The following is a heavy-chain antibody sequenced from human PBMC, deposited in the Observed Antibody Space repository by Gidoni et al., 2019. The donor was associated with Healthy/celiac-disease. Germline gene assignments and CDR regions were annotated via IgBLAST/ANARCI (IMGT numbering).Heavy chain of an antibody. D-gene: IGHD6-19*01. Sequence: VLLVESGGGLVNPGLTLSLACTAAGFTFGSDGMSWFRQAPGKGLEWVGFIRSKAYGGTTEYDASVKGRFTNSRDESKSIAYLQKNSLKTEDTAVYYCTSGIAVGDALDIWGQGTMVTVSS. CDR2: IRSKAYGGTT. V-gene: IGHV3-49*05. CDR3: TSGIAVGDALDI. J-gene: IGHJ3*02. CDR1: GFTFGSDG.